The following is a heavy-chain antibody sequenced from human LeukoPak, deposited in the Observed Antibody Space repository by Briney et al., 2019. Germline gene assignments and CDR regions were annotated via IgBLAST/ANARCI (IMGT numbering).Heavy chain of an antibody. CDR3: ARTRGYYFDY. CDR1: GYSFTNYY. CDR2: INPSGGST. J-gene: IGHJ4*02. Sequence: ASVRVSCKASGYSFTNYYMHWVRQAPRQGLEWMGMINPSGGSTPYAQKFQGRVTMTRDMSTSTVYMELSSLTSEDTAVYYCARTRGYYFDYWGQGTLVTVSS. V-gene: IGHV1-46*01.